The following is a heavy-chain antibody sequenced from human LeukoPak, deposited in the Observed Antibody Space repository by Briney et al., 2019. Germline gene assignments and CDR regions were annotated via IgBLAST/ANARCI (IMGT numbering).Heavy chain of an antibody. J-gene: IGHJ4*02. V-gene: IGHV3-30*18. Sequence: GGSLRLSCAASGFTFSSYGMHWVRQAPGKGLEWVAVISYDGSNKYYADSVKGRFTISRDNSKNTLYLQMNSLRAEDTAVYYCAKDPRPYGSGSYYPPGWWGRGTLVTVSS. D-gene: IGHD3-10*01. CDR1: GFTFSSYG. CDR2: ISYDGSNK. CDR3: AKDPRPYGSGSYYPPGW.